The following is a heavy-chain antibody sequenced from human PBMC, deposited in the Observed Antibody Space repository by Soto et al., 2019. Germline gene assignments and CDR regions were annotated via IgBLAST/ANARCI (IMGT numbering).Heavy chain of an antibody. J-gene: IGHJ6*02. Sequence: ASVKVSCKASGYSFTDYHIHWVRQAPGQGLEWLGRINPKSGGASTAQKFQGWVTMTTDTSISTASMELTRLTSDDTAIYYCARGDSTDCSNGVCSFFYNRDMDVWGQGTTVTVSS. D-gene: IGHD2-8*01. CDR2: INPKSGGA. CDR1: GYSFTDYH. V-gene: IGHV1-2*04. CDR3: ARGDSTDCSNGVCSFFYNRDMDV.